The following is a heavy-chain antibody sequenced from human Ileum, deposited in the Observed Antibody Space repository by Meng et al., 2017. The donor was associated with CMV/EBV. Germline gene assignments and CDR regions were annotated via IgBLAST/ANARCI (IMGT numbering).Heavy chain of an antibody. CDR3: ARAVRVDMAKPDD. D-gene: IGHD2-15*01. Sequence: CAVSGLTFRDYAMHWVRQAPDKGLEWLAVISEDGSRKEYADSVKGRFTISRDNSKNTLYLQMNGLRGADTAVYHCARAVRVDMAKPDDWGQGTLVTVSS. CDR1: GLTFRDYA. V-gene: IGHV3-30*04. CDR2: ISEDGSRK. J-gene: IGHJ4*02.